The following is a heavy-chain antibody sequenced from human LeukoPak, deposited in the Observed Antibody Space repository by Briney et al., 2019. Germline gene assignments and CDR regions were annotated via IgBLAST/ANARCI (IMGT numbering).Heavy chain of an antibody. CDR3: ARDQGGWYKDY. J-gene: IGHJ4*02. V-gene: IGHV3-21*01. CDR2: ISSSSSYI. Sequence: GGSLRLSCAASGFTFSSYSMNWVRQALGKGLEWVSSISSSSSYIYYADSVKGRFTISRDNAKNSLYLQMNSPRAEDTAVYYCARDQGGWYKDYWGQGTLVTVSS. CDR1: GFTFSSYS. D-gene: IGHD6-19*01.